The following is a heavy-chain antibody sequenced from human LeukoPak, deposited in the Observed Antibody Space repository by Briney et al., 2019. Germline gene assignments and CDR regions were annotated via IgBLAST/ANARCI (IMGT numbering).Heavy chain of an antibody. CDR3: ARCKAAAGFYYYYYYGMDV. CDR2: ISYDGGNK. CDR1: GFTFSSYA. J-gene: IGHJ6*02. Sequence: PGGSLRLSCAASGFTFSSYAMHWVRQAPGKGLEWVAVISYDGGNKYYADSVKGRFTISRDNSKNTLYLQMNSLRAEDTAVYYCARCKAAAGFYYYYYYGMDVWGQGTTVTVSS. V-gene: IGHV3-30-3*01. D-gene: IGHD6-13*01.